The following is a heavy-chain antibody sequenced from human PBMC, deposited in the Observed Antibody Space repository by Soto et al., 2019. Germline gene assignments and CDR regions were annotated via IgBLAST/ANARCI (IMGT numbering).Heavy chain of an antibody. V-gene: IGHV3-23*01. Sequence: EVQLLESGGGLVQPGGSLRLSCAASGFTFSSYAMTWVRQAPGKGLEWVSAISGSGGSTYYADSVKGRFTISRDNSKNTLFLKMTGLSAEDTAVYYCANDRGSGSAGWYHGWFDPWGPGTLVTVSS. J-gene: IGHJ5*02. CDR1: GFTFSSYA. CDR3: ANDRGSGSAGWYHGWFDP. D-gene: IGHD3-10*01. CDR2: ISGSGGST.